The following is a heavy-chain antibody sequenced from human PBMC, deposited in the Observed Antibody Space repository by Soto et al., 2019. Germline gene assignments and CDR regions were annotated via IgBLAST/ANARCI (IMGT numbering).Heavy chain of an antibody. V-gene: IGHV4-59*08. D-gene: IGHD1-26*01. CDR1: GCPIRSYY. CDR2: IYHSGST. J-gene: IGHJ5*02. CDR3: ARRSGGWFDL. Sequence: SASVSLTCIVSGCPIRSYYWSWIRQPPGKGLEWIAYIYHSGSTNSNPSLRSRVSISVDTSKNQFSLKLSSVTAADTPVYYCARRSGGWFDLWGQGALVTVSS.